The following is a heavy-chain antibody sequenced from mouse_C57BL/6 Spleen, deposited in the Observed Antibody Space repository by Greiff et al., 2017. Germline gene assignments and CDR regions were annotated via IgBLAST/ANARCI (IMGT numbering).Heavy chain of an antibody. Sequence: QVQLQQSGAELVKPGASVKISCKASGYAFSSYWMNWVKQRPGKGLEWIGQIYPGDGDTNYNGKFKGEATLTADKSSSTAYMQLSSLTSEDSAVYFCARSDYDYDVSYFDDWGQGTTLTVSS. CDR1: GYAFSSYW. CDR3: ARSDYDYDVSYFDD. D-gene: IGHD2-4*01. CDR2: IYPGDGDT. V-gene: IGHV1-80*01. J-gene: IGHJ2*01.